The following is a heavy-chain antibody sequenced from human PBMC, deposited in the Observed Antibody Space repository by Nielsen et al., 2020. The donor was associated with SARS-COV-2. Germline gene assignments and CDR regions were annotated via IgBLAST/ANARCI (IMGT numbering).Heavy chain of an antibody. V-gene: IGHV3-30*03. Sequence: GESLKISCAASGFTFSSYGMHWVRQAPGKGLEWVAVISYDGSNKYYADSVKGRFTISRDNSKNTLYLQMNSLRAEDTAVYYCARHYYYDSSSYYPFDYWGQGTLVTVSS. CDR1: GFTFSSYG. J-gene: IGHJ4*02. D-gene: IGHD3-22*01. CDR2: ISYDGSNK. CDR3: ARHYYYDSSSYYPFDY.